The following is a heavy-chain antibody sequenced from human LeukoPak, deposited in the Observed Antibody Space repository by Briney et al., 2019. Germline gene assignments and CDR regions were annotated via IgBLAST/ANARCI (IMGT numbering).Heavy chain of an antibody. V-gene: IGHV3-53*01. Sequence: GGSLRLSCAASGFTVSSNYMSWVRQAPGKGLEWVSVIYSGGSTYYADSVKGRFTISRDNSKNTLYLQMNSLRAEDTAVYYCARDLPTGYGWLQATDAFDIWGQGTMVTVSS. D-gene: IGHD5-24*01. CDR1: GFTVSSNY. CDR2: IYSGGST. J-gene: IGHJ3*02. CDR3: ARDLPTGYGWLQATDAFDI.